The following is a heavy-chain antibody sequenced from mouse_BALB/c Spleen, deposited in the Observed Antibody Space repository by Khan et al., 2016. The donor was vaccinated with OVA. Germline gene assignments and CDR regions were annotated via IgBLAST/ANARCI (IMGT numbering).Heavy chain of an antibody. J-gene: IGHJ4*01. D-gene: IGHD2-14*01. CDR1: GYTFTSHT. V-gene: IGHV1-4*01. CDR3: ARRTTEYALDY. CDR2: INPRSGYT. Sequence: VQLQQSGAELARPGASVKMSCKASGYTFTSHTMHWVKQRPGQGLEWIGYINPRSGYTQYNQKFNDKATLTADISSSTAYMTLSSLTSEDSAGYYCARRTTEYALDYWGQGTSVTVSS.